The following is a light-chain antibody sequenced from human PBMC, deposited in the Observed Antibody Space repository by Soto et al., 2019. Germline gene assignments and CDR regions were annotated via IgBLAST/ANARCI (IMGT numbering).Light chain of an antibody. Sequence: EVVLTQSPATLSLSPGDRTALSCKASQSVHTFLAWYQQKPGQAPRLLIYGASNRAAGIPDRFSGSGSGTDFTLTIDSLQPEDFAVYYCQQRSNWLPITFGQGTRPDIK. CDR2: GAS. CDR1: QSVHTF. V-gene: IGKV3-11*01. CDR3: QQRSNWLPIT. J-gene: IGKJ5*01.